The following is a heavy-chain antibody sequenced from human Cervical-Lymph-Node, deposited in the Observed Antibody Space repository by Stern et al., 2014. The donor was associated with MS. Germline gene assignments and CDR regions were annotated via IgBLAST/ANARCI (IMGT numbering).Heavy chain of an antibody. Sequence: VQLVQSGAELIRPGESLKISCKGSGFKFSIYWIAWVRQMPGKGLEWMGIIYPGDSETRYSPAFQGPVTMSADKSTNTAYLQWSSLNASDTAMYFCARQTTAWASDVWGQGTLVTVSS. CDR1: GFKFSIYW. CDR3: ARQTTAWASDV. V-gene: IGHV5-51*01. J-gene: IGHJ4*02. CDR2: IYPGDSET. D-gene: IGHD1-14*01.